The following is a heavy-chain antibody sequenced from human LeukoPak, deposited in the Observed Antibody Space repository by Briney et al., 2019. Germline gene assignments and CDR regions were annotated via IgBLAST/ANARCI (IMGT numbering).Heavy chain of an antibody. Sequence: SETPSLTCTVSGASISSYYWSLIRQPPGKGLEWIGYIHYGGSTNYNPSLKSRVTISVDTSKNQFSLNLNSVTAADTALYYCACGTYYYFDYWGQGTLVTVSS. CDR3: ACGTYYYFDY. CDR2: IHYGGST. CDR1: GASISSYY. V-gene: IGHV4-59*01. J-gene: IGHJ4*02. D-gene: IGHD1-26*01.